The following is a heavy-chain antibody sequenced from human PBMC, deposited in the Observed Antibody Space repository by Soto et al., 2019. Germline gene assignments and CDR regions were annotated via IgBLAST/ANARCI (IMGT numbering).Heavy chain of an antibody. Sequence: QLQLQESGSGLVKPSETLSLTCIVSNGSISSRSSYWGWIRQTPGKGLEWIGSIYYIGNTYYNPSLKSRVTISIVTSKTQFSLKMNSVTAADTAVYFCGGQYYGAKGYYFENWGQGALVTVSS. D-gene: IGHD4-17*01. V-gene: IGHV4-39*01. CDR3: GGQYYGAKGYYFEN. CDR1: NGSISSRSSY. CDR2: IYYIGNT. J-gene: IGHJ4*02.